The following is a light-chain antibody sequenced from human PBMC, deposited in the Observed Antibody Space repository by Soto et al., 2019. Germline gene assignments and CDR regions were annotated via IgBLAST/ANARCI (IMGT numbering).Light chain of an antibody. J-gene: IGLJ1*01. Sequence: QSVLTQPASVSGSPGQSIAISCTGTSGDVGGYDYVSWYQQHPDKAPKLMIYEVTKRPSWVSNRFSGSKSGNTASLTISGLQPEDEADYYCSSHTSGRTRVFGSGTKVTFL. CDR2: EVT. CDR1: SGDVGGYDY. CDR3: SSHTSGRTRV. V-gene: IGLV2-14*01.